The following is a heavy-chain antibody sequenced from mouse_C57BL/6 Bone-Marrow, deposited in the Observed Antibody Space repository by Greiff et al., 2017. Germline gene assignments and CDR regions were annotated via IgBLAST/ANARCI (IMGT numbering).Heavy chain of an antibody. Sequence: EVKLQQSGTVLARPGASVKMSCETSGYTFTSYWMHWVKQRPGQGLEWIGAIYPGNGDTSYNQKFKGKAKLTAVTSASTAYMELSSLTNEDSAVYYCTSEGALLLRYWYFDDWGTGTTVTVSS. D-gene: IGHD1-1*01. CDR3: TSEGALLLRYWYFDD. CDR1: GYTFTSYW. V-gene: IGHV1-5*01. CDR2: IYPGNGDT. J-gene: IGHJ1*03.